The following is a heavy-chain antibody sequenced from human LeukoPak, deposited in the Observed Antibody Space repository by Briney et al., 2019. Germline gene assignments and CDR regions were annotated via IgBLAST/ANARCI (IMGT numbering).Heavy chain of an antibody. CDR2: VNPTSGGT. Sequence: ASVKVSCKTSGYTFTSYYMHWVRQAPGQGLEWMGWVNPTSGGTNYAQKFQGRVTMTRDTSISTAYMELSRQRSDDTAVYYCARVYYYYDSSGILTLYFDYWGQGTLVTVSS. D-gene: IGHD3-22*01. V-gene: IGHV1-2*02. J-gene: IGHJ4*02. CDR1: GYTFTSYY. CDR3: ARVYYYYDSSGILTLYFDY.